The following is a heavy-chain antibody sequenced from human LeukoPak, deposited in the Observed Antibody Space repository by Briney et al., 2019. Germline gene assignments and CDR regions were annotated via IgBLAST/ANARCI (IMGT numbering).Heavy chain of an antibody. CDR1: GFTFSSYW. J-gene: IGHJ4*02. CDR2: IKQDGSEK. D-gene: IGHD6-13*01. V-gene: IGHV3-7*01. CDR3: ARETPYSNTWTDFDF. Sequence: GGSLRLSCAASGFTFSSYWMSWVRQAPGKGLEWVANIKQDGSEKYYVDSVKGRFTISRDNAKNSLYLQMNSLRAEDTAVYYCARETPYSNTWTDFDFWGQGTLVTVSS.